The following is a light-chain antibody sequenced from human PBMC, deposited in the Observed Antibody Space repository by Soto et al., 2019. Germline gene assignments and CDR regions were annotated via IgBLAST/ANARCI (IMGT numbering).Light chain of an antibody. CDR1: HNDIGTYDY. CDR2: GVT. V-gene: IGLV2-14*03. J-gene: IGLJ1*01. Sequence: QSVLAQPTSVSGSPGQSMTISCTVNHNDIGTYDYVSWYQQHPGRAPRLLIHGVTTRPSGISGRFSASKSGLTASLTISGLQPEDEADYYCSSFTSNRIYVFGPGTKVTVL. CDR3: SSFTSNRIYV.